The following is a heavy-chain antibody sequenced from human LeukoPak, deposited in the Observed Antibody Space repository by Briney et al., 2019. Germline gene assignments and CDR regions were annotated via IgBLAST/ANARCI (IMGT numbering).Heavy chain of an antibody. V-gene: IGHV3-20*04. CDR1: GFTFDDYG. Sequence: GGSLRLSCAASGFTFDDYGMSWVRQVPGKGLEGVAGIKWNGDSIDYAESVKGRFTISRDNAKNSLYLQMNSLRAEDTAVYYCARGYCSGGNCFVFDIWGQGTMVTVSS. CDR2: IKWNGDSI. D-gene: IGHD2-15*01. J-gene: IGHJ3*02. CDR3: ARGYCSGGNCFVFDI.